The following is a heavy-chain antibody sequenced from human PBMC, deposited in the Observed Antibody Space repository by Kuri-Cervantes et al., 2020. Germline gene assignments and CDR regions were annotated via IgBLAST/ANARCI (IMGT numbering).Heavy chain of an antibody. Sequence: GESLKISCAASGFTFSSYEMNWVRQAPGKGLEWVSYISSSGSTIYYADSVKGRFTISRDNSKNTLYLQMNSLRAEDTAVYYCARSGGSPKNYYYYMDVWGKGTTVTVSS. V-gene: IGHV3-48*03. J-gene: IGHJ6*03. CDR3: ARSGGSPKNYYYYMDV. CDR2: ISSSGSTI. CDR1: GFTFSSYE. D-gene: IGHD2-15*01.